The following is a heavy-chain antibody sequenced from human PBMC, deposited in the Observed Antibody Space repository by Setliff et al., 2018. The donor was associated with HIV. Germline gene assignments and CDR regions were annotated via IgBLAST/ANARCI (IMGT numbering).Heavy chain of an antibody. Sequence: SETLSLTCTVSGGSISSYYWSWIRQPAGKGLEWIGRFYTSGSTNYNPSLKSRVTMSVDTSKNQFSLKVRYVTAADTAVYYCARDCRVGWVFTYGMDVWGQGTLVTVSS. J-gene: IGHJ6*02. D-gene: IGHD6-13*01. CDR1: GGSISSYY. CDR2: FYTSGST. V-gene: IGHV4-4*07. CDR3: ARDCRVGWVFTYGMDV.